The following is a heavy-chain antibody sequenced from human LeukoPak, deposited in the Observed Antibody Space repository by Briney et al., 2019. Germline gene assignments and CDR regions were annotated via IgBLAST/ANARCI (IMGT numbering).Heavy chain of an antibody. J-gene: IGHJ4*02. CDR3: AREATVTTAFDY. CDR2: IYSGGST. Sequence: GGSLRLSCAASGFTVSSNYMSWVRQAPGKGLEWVSVIYSGGSTYYADSVKGRFTISRDNSKITLYLQMNSLRAEDTAVYYCAREATVTTAFDYWGQGTLVTVSS. D-gene: IGHD4-17*01. CDR1: GFTVSSNY. V-gene: IGHV3-53*01.